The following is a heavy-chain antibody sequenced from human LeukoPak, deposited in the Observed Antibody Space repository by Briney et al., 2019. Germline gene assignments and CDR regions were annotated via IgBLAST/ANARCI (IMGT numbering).Heavy chain of an antibody. Sequence: PGGSLRLSCAASGFTFSSYAMSWVRQAPGKGLEWVSAISGSGGRTYYADSVKGRFTISRDNSKNTLYLQMNSLRAEDTAVYYCAKGMGSRVDTAMVVPFDYWGQGTLVTVSS. CDR3: AKGMGSRVDTAMVVPFDY. J-gene: IGHJ4*02. CDR2: ISGSGGRT. D-gene: IGHD5-18*01. V-gene: IGHV3-23*01. CDR1: GFTFSSYA.